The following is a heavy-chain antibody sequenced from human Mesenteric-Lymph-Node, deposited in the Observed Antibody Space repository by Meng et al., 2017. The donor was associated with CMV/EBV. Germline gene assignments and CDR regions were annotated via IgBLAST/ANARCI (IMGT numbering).Heavy chain of an antibody. CDR1: GFTFSTYA. J-gene: IGHJ4*02. Sequence: LSLTCAASGFTFSTYAMHWVRQAPGKGLEWVAVISYDGSNKFYADSVKGRFTISRDNSKNTLSLQMNSLRAEDTAVYYCARDGGLGNYVGPIDYWGQGTLVTVSS. D-gene: IGHD4-23*01. CDR3: ARDGGLGNYVGPIDY. CDR2: ISYDGSNK. V-gene: IGHV3-30-3*01.